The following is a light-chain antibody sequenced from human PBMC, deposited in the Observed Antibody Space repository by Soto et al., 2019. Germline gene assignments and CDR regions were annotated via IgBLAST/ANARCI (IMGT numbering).Light chain of an antibody. V-gene: IGLV4-60*02. J-gene: IGLJ3*02. Sequence: QPVLTQSSSASASLGSSVKVTCTLSSGHSSRIIAWHQQQPGKAPRYLMKLEGSGSYNKGSGVPDRFSGSSSGADRYLTISNLQFEDEADYYCETWDSNTWVFGGGTQLTVL. CDR3: ETWDSNTWV. CDR1: SGHSSRI. CDR2: LEGSGSY.